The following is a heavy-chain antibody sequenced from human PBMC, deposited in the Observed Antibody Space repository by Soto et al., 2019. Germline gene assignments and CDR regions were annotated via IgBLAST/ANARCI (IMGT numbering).Heavy chain of an antibody. CDR2: ISSSGSTI. V-gene: IGHV3-11*01. CDR1: GFTFSDYY. D-gene: IGHD3-3*01. CDR3: ARSLYYDFWSGYYTDYYYYGMDV. J-gene: IGHJ6*02. Sequence: GGSLRLSCAASGFTFSDYYMSWIRQAPGKGLEWVSYISSSGSTIYYADSVKGRFTISRDNAKNSLYLQMNSLRAEDTAVYYCARSLYYDFWSGYYTDYYYYGMDVRGQGTKVTVSS.